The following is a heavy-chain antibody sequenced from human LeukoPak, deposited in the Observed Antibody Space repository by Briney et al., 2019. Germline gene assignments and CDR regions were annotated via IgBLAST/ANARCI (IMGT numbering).Heavy chain of an antibody. CDR1: GFTFSRHW. CDR3: AKTGTTYYYYMDV. J-gene: IGHJ6*03. Sequence: GGSLRLSCVASGFTFSRHWMTWVRQTPGKGLEFMASIKQGGSEKYYADSVKGRFTISRDNSKNTLYLQMNSLRAEDTAVYYCAKTGTTYYYYMDVWGKGTTVTVSS. D-gene: IGHD1-1*01. CDR2: IKQGGSEK. V-gene: IGHV3-7*01.